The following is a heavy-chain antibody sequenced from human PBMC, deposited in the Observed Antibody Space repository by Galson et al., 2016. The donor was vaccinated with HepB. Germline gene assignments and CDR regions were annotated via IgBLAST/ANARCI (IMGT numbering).Heavy chain of an antibody. CDR2: IHSGDDT. Sequence: SLRLSCAVSGFSVNTYYMTWLRRAPTKGLEWVSAIHSGDDTYYADSVRGRFTISRDNSKNTLFLQMSSLRAEDTAIYYCARLDPYRSGSWIPFDYWGQGAPVTDSS. V-gene: IGHV3-53*01. CDR3: ARLDPYRSGSWIPFDY. J-gene: IGHJ4*02. CDR1: GFSVNTYY. D-gene: IGHD6-19*01.